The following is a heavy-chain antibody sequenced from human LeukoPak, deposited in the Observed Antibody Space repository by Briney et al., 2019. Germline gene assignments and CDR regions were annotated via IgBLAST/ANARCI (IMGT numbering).Heavy chain of an antibody. CDR2: TYYRSRWYS. Sequence: SQTLSLTCAISGDSVSSNSVAWNWIRQSPSRGLEWLGRTYYRSRWYSDYAVSVKSRITINPDTSKNQFSLQLNSVTPEDTAVYYCAKDLNPWYYYDSSGYGSFDYWGQGTLVTVSS. V-gene: IGHV6-1*01. J-gene: IGHJ4*02. CDR3: AKDLNPWYYYDSSGYGSFDY. D-gene: IGHD3-22*01. CDR1: GDSVSSNSVA.